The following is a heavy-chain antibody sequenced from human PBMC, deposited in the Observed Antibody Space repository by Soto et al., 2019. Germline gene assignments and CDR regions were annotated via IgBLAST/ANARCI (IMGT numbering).Heavy chain of an antibody. J-gene: IGHJ3*02. CDR1: GYSFTSFW. CDR3: ARLSAFDI. Sequence: GESLKISCKGSGYSFTSFWINWVHQMPGKGPEWMGRIHPSDSDTDYSPPFQGHVTISADNSISTAYLQWSSLKASDTAMYYCARLSAFDIRGQGTMVTVSS. V-gene: IGHV5-10-1*01. CDR2: IHPSDSDT.